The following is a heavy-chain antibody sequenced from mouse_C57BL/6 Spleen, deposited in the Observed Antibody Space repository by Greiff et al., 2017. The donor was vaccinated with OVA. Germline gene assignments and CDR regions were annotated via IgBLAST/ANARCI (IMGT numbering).Heavy chain of an antibody. D-gene: IGHD3-2*02. Sequence: VQLQESGAELVRPGSSVKLSCKASGYTFTSYWMHWVKQRPIQGLEWIGNIDPSDSETHYNQKFKDKATLTVDKSSSTAYMQLSSLTSEDSAVYYCARLKTAQATAWFAYWGQGTLVTVSA. J-gene: IGHJ3*01. CDR2: IDPSDSET. V-gene: IGHV1-52*01. CDR3: ARLKTAQATAWFAY. CDR1: GYTFTSYW.